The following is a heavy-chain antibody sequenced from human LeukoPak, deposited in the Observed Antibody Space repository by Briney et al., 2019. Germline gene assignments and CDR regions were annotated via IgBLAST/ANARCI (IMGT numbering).Heavy chain of an antibody. D-gene: IGHD2-2*01. CDR1: GYSISSSNW. Sequence: PSDTLSLTCAVSGYSISSSNWWGWIRQPPGKGLEWIGYIYYSGSIYYNPSLKSRVTMSVDTSKNQFSLKLSSVTAADTAVYYCARQGYCSSTSCYRRPYYYYYMDVWGKGTTVTVSS. CDR2: IYYSGSI. CDR3: ARQGYCSSTSCYRRPYYYYYMDV. V-gene: IGHV4-28*05. J-gene: IGHJ6*03.